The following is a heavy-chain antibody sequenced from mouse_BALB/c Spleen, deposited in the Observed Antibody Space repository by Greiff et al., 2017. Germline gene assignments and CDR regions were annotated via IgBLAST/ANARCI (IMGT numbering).Heavy chain of an antibody. V-gene: IGHV5-17*02. Sequence: DVMLVESGGGLVQPGGSRKLSCAASGFTFSSFGMHWVRQAPEKGLEWVAYISSGSSTIYYADTVKGRFTISRDNPKNTLFLQMTSLRSEDTAMYYCARGGVRQAMDYWGQGTSVTVSS. CDR2: ISSGSSTI. CDR1: GFTFSSFG. J-gene: IGHJ4*01. D-gene: IGHD2-14*01. CDR3: ARGGVRQAMDY.